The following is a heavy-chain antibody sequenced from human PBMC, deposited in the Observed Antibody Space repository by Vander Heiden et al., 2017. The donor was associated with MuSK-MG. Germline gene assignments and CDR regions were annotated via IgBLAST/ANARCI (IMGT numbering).Heavy chain of an antibody. Sequence: EVQLVESGGVVVQPGGSLRLSCAASGFSFDAYAMHWVRQAPGKGLEWVSLISWDGTSIYYADSVKGRFTISRDNSKNSLYLQMDSLRSEDTALYYCAKDPSFQVAVAGTAFDYWGQGTLVTVSS. D-gene: IGHD6-19*01. CDR3: AKDPSFQVAVAGTAFDY. J-gene: IGHJ4*02. CDR2: ISWDGTSI. V-gene: IGHV3-43D*03. CDR1: GFSFDAYA.